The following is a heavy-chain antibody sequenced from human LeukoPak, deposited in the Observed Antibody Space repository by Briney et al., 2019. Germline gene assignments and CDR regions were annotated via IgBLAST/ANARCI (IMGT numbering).Heavy chain of an antibody. Sequence: PSETLSLTCTVSGGSISSSSYYWGWIRQPPGKGLEWIGSIYYSGSTYYNPPLKSRVTISVDTSKNQFSLKLSSVTAADTAVYYCARDRMGMTTVTTRFLDYWGQGTLVTVSS. D-gene: IGHD4-17*01. CDR1: GGSISSSSYY. CDR3: ARDRMGMTTVTTRFLDY. V-gene: IGHV4-39*07. CDR2: IYYSGST. J-gene: IGHJ4*02.